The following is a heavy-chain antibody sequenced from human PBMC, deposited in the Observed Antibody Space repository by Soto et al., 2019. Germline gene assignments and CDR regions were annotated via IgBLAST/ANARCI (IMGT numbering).Heavy chain of an antibody. Sequence: SGPTLVNPTETLTLTCTVSGFSLSNARMGVSWIRQPPGKALEWLAHIFSNDEKSYSTSLKSRLTISKDTSKSQVVLTMTNMDPVDTATYYCARATYYYDSSGYTLDNWFDPWGQGTLVTVSS. CDR3: ARATYYYDSSGYTLDNWFDP. CDR1: GFSLSNARMG. D-gene: IGHD3-22*01. V-gene: IGHV2-26*01. J-gene: IGHJ5*02. CDR2: IFSNDEK.